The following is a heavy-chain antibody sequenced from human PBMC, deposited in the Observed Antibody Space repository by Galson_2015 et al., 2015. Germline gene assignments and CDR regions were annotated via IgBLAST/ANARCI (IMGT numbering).Heavy chain of an antibody. D-gene: IGHD1-14*01. CDR1: GGSISSYY. CDR3: ARAPTTGPHYYYGMDV. V-gene: IGHV4-59*01. J-gene: IGHJ6*02. CDR2: IYYSGST. Sequence: ETMSLTCPVSGGSISSYYWRWIRPPPGKGLEWIGYIYYSGSTNYNPSLKSRVTISVDTSKNQFSLKLSSVTAADTAVYYCARAPTTGPHYYYGMDVWGQGTTVTVSS.